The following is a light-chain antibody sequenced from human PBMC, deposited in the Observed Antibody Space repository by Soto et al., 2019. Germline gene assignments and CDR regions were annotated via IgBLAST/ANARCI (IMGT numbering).Light chain of an antibody. CDR1: QSISVY. Sequence: DIPMTQSPSSLSASVGDRDTITCRASQSISVYLNWYQQKPGKAPKLLIYAASSLQSGVPSRFSGSGSGTDFTLTINSLQPEDCATYYCQQSDGRPLTFGGGTKVEIK. J-gene: IGKJ4*01. CDR3: QQSDGRPLT. V-gene: IGKV1-39*01. CDR2: AAS.